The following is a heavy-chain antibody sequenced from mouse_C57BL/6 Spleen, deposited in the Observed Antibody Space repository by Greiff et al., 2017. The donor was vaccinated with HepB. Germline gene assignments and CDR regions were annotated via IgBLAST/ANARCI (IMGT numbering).Heavy chain of an antibody. CDR2: IDPEDGEN. V-gene: IGHV14-2*01. CDR1: GFNIKDYY. J-gene: IGHJ3*01. CDR3: ARGRNSGGFAY. D-gene: IGHD2-1*01. Sequence: EVQLQQSGAELVKPGASVKLSCTASGFNIKDYYMHWVKQRTEQGLEWIGRIDPEDGENKYAPKFQGKATITADTSSNKAYLQLSSLNSEDTAVYYCARGRNSGGFAYWGQGTLVTVSA.